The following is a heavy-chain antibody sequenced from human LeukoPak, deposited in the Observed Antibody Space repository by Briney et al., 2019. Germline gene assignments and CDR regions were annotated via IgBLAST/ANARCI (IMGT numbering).Heavy chain of an antibody. CDR1: GFIFSRYG. CDR3: AGGLITGAAGTYYYYGMDV. D-gene: IGHD6-13*01. Sequence: PGGSLRLSCVASGFIFSRYGMHWVRQAPGKGLEYVSAISNSGGSTYYANSVKGRFTISRDNSKNTLYLQMGSLRGEDMAVYYCAGGLITGAAGTYYYYGMDVWGQGTTVTVSS. V-gene: IGHV3-64*01. CDR2: ISNSGGST. J-gene: IGHJ6*02.